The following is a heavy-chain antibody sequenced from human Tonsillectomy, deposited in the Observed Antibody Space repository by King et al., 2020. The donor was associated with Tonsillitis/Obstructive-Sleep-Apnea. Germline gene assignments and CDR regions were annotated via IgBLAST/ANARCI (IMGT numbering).Heavy chain of an antibody. V-gene: IGHV3-49*05. J-gene: IGHJ5*02. CDR3: TRGRQDFWSGYPYNWFDP. D-gene: IGHD3-3*01. Sequence: VQLVESGGGLVKPGRSLRLSCTASGFTFGYYAMSWFRQAPGEGLEWVGFIRSKAYGGTTEYAASVEGRFTISRDDSKSIAYLQMNSLKTEDTAVYYCTRGRQDFWSGYPYNWFDPWGQGTLVTVSS. CDR1: GFTFGYYA. CDR2: IRSKAYGGTT.